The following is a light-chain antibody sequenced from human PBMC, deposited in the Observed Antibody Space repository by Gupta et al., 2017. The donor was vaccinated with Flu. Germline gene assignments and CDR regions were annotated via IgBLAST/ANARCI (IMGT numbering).Light chain of an antibody. CDR1: QSISSY. J-gene: IGKJ1*01. CDR2: AAS. Sequence: GDRVTMTCRASQSISSYLNWYQQKPGKAPKVLIYAASSLQSGVPSRFSGSGSGTDFTLTISSLQPEDFATYYCQQSYSTLRTFGQGTKVEIK. V-gene: IGKV1-39*01. CDR3: QQSYSTLRT.